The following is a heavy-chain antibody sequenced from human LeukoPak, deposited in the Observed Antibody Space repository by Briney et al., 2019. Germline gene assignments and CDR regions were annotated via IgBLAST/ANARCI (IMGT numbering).Heavy chain of an antibody. V-gene: IGHV3-53*01. D-gene: IGHD3-22*01. J-gene: IGHJ3*02. Sequence: PGGSLRLSCAASGFTVSSNYMSWVRQAPGKGLEWVSVIYSGGSTYYADSVKGRFTISRDNSKNTLYLQMNSLRAEETAVYYCAREGYYYDSSGYYYEAFDIWGQGTMVTVSS. CDR3: AREGYYYDSSGYYYEAFDI. CDR1: GFTVSSNY. CDR2: IYSGGST.